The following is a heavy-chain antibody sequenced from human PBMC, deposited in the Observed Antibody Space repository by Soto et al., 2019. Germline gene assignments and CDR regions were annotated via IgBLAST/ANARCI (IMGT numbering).Heavy chain of an antibody. V-gene: IGHV5-51*01. CDR3: ARRGGDAGRYYYGTDV. J-gene: IGHJ6*02. Sequence: GESLQISCKGSGCSLTSYWIGWVRQMNGKGLEWMGIIYPGDSDTRYSPSFQGQVTISADKSISTAYLQWSSLKASDTAMYYCARRGGDAGRYYYGTDVWGQGTTVTVSS. CDR1: GCSLTSYW. D-gene: IGHD4-17*01. CDR2: IYPGDSDT.